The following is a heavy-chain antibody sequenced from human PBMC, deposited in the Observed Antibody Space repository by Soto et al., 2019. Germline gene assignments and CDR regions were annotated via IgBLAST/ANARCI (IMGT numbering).Heavy chain of an antibody. CDR3: ARRRGSSSPYGMDV. V-gene: IGHV5-51*01. Sequence: EESLKISCKGSGYRFTTYWIAWVRQMPGKGLEWMGIIYPDDSDTRYSPSFQGQVTISADKSISTAYLQWSSLKASDTAMYYCARRRGSSSPYGMDVWGQGTTVTVSS. D-gene: IGHD6-6*01. J-gene: IGHJ6*02. CDR2: IYPDDSDT. CDR1: GYRFTTYW.